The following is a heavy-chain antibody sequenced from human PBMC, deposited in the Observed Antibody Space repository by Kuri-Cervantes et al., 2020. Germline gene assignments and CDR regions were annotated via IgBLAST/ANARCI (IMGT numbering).Heavy chain of an antibody. CDR1: GYSFTSYW. J-gene: IGHJ6*03. V-gene: IGHV5-51*01. CDR3: ARQASYYYYMDV. Sequence: GESLKISCKGSGYSFTSYWIGWVRQMPGKGLEWMGIIYPGDSDTRYSPSFQGQVTISADKSINTAYLQWGSLEASDTAVYYCARQASYYYYMDVWGKGTMVTVSS. CDR2: IYPGDSDT.